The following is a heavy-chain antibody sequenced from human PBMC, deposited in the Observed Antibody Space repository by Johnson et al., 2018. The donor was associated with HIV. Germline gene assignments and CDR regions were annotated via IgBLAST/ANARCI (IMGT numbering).Heavy chain of an antibody. D-gene: IGHD1-26*01. J-gene: IGHJ3*01. CDR1: GFIFDDYG. V-gene: IGHV3-20*04. CDR2: INWNGGNT. Sequence: VQLVESGGGVLRPGASLRLSCEGFGFIFDDYGLNWVRQGPGKGLEWVSGINWNGGNTGYADSVKGRCTISRDNDKSAVYMQMNNLRAEDTAFYYCARRDRGSLSFDLWGQGTMVTVSS. CDR3: ARRDRGSLSFDL.